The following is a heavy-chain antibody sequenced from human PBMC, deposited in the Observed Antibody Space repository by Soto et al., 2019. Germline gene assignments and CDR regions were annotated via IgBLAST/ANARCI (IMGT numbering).Heavy chain of an antibody. CDR1: GYTFTSYG. J-gene: IGHJ5*02. Sequence: QVQLVQSGAEVKKPGASVKVSCKASGYTFTSYGISWVRQAPGQGLEWMGWISAYNGNTNYAQKLQGSVTMTTDTATSTAYTELRSLRSDDTAVYYCAREDDAFTFDPWGQGTLVTVSS. CDR3: AREDDAFTFDP. D-gene: IGHD2-2*01. CDR2: ISAYNGNT. V-gene: IGHV1-18*01.